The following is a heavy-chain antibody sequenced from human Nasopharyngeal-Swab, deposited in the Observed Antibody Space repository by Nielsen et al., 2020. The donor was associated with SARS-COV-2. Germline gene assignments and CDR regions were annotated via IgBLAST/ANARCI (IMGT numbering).Heavy chain of an antibody. V-gene: IGHV1-8*01. CDR2: MNPNSGNT. Sequence: ASVKVSCKASGYTFTSYDIDWVRQATGQGLEWMGWMNPNSGNTGYAQKFQGRVTMTRSTSISTAYMELSSLRSEDTAVYYCARVWSSSSWYIMGYYYYGMDVWGQGTTVTVSS. D-gene: IGHD6-13*01. CDR3: ARVWSSSSWYIMGYYYYGMDV. CDR1: GYTFTSYD. J-gene: IGHJ6*02.